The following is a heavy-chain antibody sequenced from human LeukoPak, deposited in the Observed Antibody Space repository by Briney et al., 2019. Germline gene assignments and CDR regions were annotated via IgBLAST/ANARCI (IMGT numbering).Heavy chain of an antibody. J-gene: IGHJ4*02. CDR3: ARGRGYDFWSGYYPLNYFDY. CDR1: GGSFSGYY. D-gene: IGHD3-3*01. V-gene: IGHV4-34*01. CDR2: INHSGST. Sequence: SETLSLTCAVYGGSFSGYYWSWIRQPPGKGLEWIGEINHSGSTNHNPSLKSRVTISVDTSKNQFSLKLSSVTAADTAVYYCARGRGYDFWSGYYPLNYFDYWGQGTLVTVSS.